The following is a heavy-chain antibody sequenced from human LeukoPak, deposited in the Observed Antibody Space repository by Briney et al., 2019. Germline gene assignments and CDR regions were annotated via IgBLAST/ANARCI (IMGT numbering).Heavy chain of an antibody. J-gene: IGHJ4*02. D-gene: IGHD2-15*01. CDR3: ARAPGLGCSGGSCYSSEIKNFDY. V-gene: IGHV4-39*07. CDR1: GGSISSSSYY. CDR2: IYYSGST. Sequence: SETLSLTCTVSGGSISSSSYYWGWIRQPPGKGLEWIGSIYYSGSTYYNPSLKSRVTISVDTSKNQFSLKLSSVTAADTAVYYCARAPGLGCSGGSCYSSEIKNFDYWGQGTLVTVSS.